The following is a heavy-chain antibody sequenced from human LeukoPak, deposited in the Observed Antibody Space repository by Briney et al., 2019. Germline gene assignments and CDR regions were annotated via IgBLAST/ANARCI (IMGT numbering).Heavy chain of an antibody. CDR1: GFSFSDYY. CDR3: ARHSSGSYYAY. D-gene: IGHD3-10*01. Sequence: PGGSLRLSCAASGFSFSDYYMSWVRQAPGKGLEWVAHIKQDGSDKYYLDSVKGRFTISRDNARNSLFLHLNSLRVEDTAMYYCARHSSGSYYAYWGQGTLVTVSS. CDR2: IKQDGSDK. V-gene: IGHV3-7*01. J-gene: IGHJ4*02.